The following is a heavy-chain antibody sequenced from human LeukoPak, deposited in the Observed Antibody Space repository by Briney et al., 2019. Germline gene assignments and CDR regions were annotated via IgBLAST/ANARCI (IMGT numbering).Heavy chain of an antibody. CDR3: TRSFDY. V-gene: IGHV3-74*03. Sequence: GGSLRLSCAASGFTFSSYWMHWVRQGPGKGLVWVSNIKNDGSSTMYADSVKGRFTISRDNAKNTLYLQMNSLRAEDTAVYYCTRSFDYWGQGTLVTVSS. J-gene: IGHJ4*02. CDR1: GFTFSSYW. CDR2: IKNDGSST.